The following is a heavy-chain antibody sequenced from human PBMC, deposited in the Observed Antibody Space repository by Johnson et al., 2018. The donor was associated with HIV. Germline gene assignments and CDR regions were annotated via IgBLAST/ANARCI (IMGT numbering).Heavy chain of an antibody. D-gene: IGHD6-19*01. Sequence: VQLVESGGGLVQPGGSLRLSCEVSGFTFSNFAMSWVRQAPGKGLEWVSAISVSGGNTYVADSVRGRFTISRDNSKNTLYLQLNSLRPEDTAVYYCAKDRGEGSSRWYHDAFDFWGQGTMVTVSS. V-gene: IGHV3-23*04. CDR3: AKDRGEGSSRWYHDAFDF. CDR1: GFTFSNFA. J-gene: IGHJ3*01. CDR2: ISVSGGNT.